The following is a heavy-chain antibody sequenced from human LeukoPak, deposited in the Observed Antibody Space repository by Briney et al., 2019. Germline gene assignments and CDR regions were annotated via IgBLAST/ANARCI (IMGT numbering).Heavy chain of an antibody. CDR1: GSSVSSGDYY. D-gene: IGHD3-22*01. Sequence: SETLSLTCTVSGSSVSSGDYYWSWIRQPPGKGLEWIGYIYYSGSTYYNPSFKSRVTISVDTSKNQFSLKLSSVTAADTAVYYCASYDSSGYRAFDVWGQGTMVTVSS. J-gene: IGHJ3*01. V-gene: IGHV4-30-4*01. CDR3: ASYDSSGYRAFDV. CDR2: IYYSGST.